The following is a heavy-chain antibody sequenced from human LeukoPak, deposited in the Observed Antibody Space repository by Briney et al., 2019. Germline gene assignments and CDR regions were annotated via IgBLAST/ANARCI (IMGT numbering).Heavy chain of an antibody. V-gene: IGHV3-7*01. CDR2: IKQDGSEK. CDR3: ARESGYDLYYYYGMDV. CDR1: GFTFSSYT. Sequence: GGSLRLSCAASGFTFSSYTMNWVRRPPGKGLEWVANIKQDGSEKYYVDSVKGRFTISRDNAKNSLYLQMNSLRAEDTAVYYCARESGYDLYYYYGMDVWGQGTTVTVSS. D-gene: IGHD5-12*01. J-gene: IGHJ6*02.